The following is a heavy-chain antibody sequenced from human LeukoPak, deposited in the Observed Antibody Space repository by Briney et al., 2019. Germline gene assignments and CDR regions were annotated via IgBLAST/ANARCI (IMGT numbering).Heavy chain of an antibody. V-gene: IGHV3-48*01. CDR2: ISSSSSTI. CDR3: ARDYYGNNWFDP. Sequence: GGSLRLSCAASGFTFSSYSMNWVRHAPGKGLEWVSYISSSSSTIYYADSAKGRFTISRDNAKNSLYLQMNSLRAEDTAVYYCARDYYGNNWFDPWGQGTLVTVSS. D-gene: IGHD3-10*01. J-gene: IGHJ5*02. CDR1: GFTFSSYS.